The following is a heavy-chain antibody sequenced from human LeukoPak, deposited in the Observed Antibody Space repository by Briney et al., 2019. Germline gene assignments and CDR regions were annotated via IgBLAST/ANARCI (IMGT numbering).Heavy chain of an antibody. Sequence: SETLSLTCSVSGGAISTHQWNWIRQSPGKGLEWIGYMYYSGTTNQNPSLKSPVTISVDRSKNQFSLRLNSVTAADTANYYCARDLEDCTSGLCYRTLDLWGEGTPVIVSA. V-gene: IGHV4-59*11. D-gene: IGHD2-8*01. CDR3: ARDLEDCTSGLCYRTLDL. J-gene: IGHJ3*01. CDR2: MYYSGTT. CDR1: GGAISTHQ.